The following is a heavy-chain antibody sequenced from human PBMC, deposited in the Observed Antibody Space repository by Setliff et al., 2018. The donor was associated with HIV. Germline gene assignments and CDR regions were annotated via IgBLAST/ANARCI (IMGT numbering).Heavy chain of an antibody. CDR1: GGSISTYF. CDR2: IYYTGST. V-gene: IGHV4-59*01. J-gene: IGHJ4*02. D-gene: IGHD1-1*01. Sequence: KTSETLSLTCTVSGGSISTYFWSWVRQTPGKGLEWIGYIYYTGSTSYNPSFRSRVTISVDTSKNRFSLMLDSVTAADTAVYYCARNSQKGIQPLLLASWGPGTLVTVSS. CDR3: ARNSQKGIQPLLLAS.